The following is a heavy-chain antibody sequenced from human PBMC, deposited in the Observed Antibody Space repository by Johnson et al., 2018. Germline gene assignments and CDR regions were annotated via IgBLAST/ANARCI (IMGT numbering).Heavy chain of an antibody. Sequence: QVQLVESGAEVKKPGSSXKVSCKASGGTFSSYTISWVRQAPGQGLEWMGRIIPILGIANYAQKFQGRVTITADKSTSTAYMELSSLRSEDTAVYYCARVSSSSDYYYYMDVWGKGTTVTVSS. CDR1: GGTFSSYT. CDR3: ARVSSSSDYYYYMDV. D-gene: IGHD6-6*01. V-gene: IGHV1-69*09. J-gene: IGHJ6*03. CDR2: IIPILGIA.